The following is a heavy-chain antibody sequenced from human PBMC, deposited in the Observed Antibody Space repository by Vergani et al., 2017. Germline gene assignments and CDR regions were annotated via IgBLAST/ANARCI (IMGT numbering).Heavy chain of an antibody. CDR1: GGSISSGGYY. V-gene: IGHV4-31*01. CDR2: IYPGDSDT. CDR3: ARRKGGDQVVAASGTFDP. J-gene: IGHJ5*02. Sequence: QVQLQESGPGLVKPSQTLSLTCTVSGGSISSGGYYWSWIRQHPGKGLEWMGIIYPGDSDTRYSPSFQGQVTISADKSISTAYLQWSSLKASDTAMYYCARRKGGDQVVAASGTFDPWGQGTLVTVSS. D-gene: IGHD6-13*01.